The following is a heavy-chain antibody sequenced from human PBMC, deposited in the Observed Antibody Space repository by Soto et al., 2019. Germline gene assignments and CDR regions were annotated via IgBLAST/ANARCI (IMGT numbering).Heavy chain of an antibody. D-gene: IGHD3-10*01. J-gene: IGHJ4*02. CDR3: ARVKQDAYYFED. V-gene: IGHV3-74*01. CDR1: GFTFSGYW. Sequence: EVQLVESGGGLVQPGGSLRLSCAASGFTFSGYWMHWVRQVPGKGLVWVSRINRDGSTTNYADSVKGRFTISRDNAENTLYLQMNSLRAEDTAVYYCARVKQDAYYFEDWGQGTLVTVSS. CDR2: INRDGSTT.